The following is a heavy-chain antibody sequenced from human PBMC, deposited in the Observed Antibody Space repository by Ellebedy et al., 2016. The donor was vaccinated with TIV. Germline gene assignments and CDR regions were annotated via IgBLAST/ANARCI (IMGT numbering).Heavy chain of an antibody. CDR3: ARHRGYSFSPLNY. CDR2: IDPSDSHT. V-gene: IGHV5-10-1*01. D-gene: IGHD5-12*01. CDR1: GYSFTNYW. J-gene: IGHJ4*02. Sequence: GESLKISCNVSGYSFTNYWITWVRQMPGKGLEWMGRIDPSDSHTNYSPSFQGHVIISADKSISTASLQWSSLKASDTAMYYCARHRGYSFSPLNYWGQGTLVTVSS.